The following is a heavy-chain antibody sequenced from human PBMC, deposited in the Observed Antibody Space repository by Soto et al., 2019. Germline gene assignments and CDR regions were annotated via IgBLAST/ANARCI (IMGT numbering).Heavy chain of an antibody. D-gene: IGHD1-1*01. V-gene: IGHV4-30-4*01. CDR3: VREGGDNVIDP. J-gene: IGHJ5*02. CDR2: LYYSGST. Sequence: QVQLQESGPGLVKTSQTLSLTCTVSGGSISSGDYDWSWIRQPPGKGLEWIGYLYYSGSTFYNPSLKNRVTISLYTSKIQCSMKLSSVTAADTVVYYCVREGGDNVIDPWGQGTLVTVSS. CDR1: GGSISSGDYD.